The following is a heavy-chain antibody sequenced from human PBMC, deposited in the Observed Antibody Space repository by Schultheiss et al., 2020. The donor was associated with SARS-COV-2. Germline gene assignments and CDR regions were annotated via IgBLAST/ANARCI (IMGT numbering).Heavy chain of an antibody. CDR3: ATQRYCPKGVCLWGNDY. J-gene: IGHJ4*02. CDR2: ISSSSSYI. Sequence: GSLRLSCAASGFTFSSYSMNWVRQAPGKGLEWVSSISSSSSYIYYAGSVKGRFTISRDNAKKSLYLQMNSLTVEDTAVYYCATQRYCPKGVCLWGNDYWGQGILVTVSS. V-gene: IGHV3-21*01. CDR1: GFTFSSYS. D-gene: IGHD2-8*01.